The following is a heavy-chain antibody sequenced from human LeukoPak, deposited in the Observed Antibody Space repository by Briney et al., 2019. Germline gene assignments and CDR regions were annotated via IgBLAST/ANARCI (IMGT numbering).Heavy chain of an antibody. V-gene: IGHV4-59*01. J-gene: IGHJ5*02. CDR3: ARDQGQGWFDP. CDR2: IYYSGST. Sequence: SETLSLTCTVSGGSISSYYWSWLRQPPGKGLEWIGYIYYSGSTNYNPSLKSRVTISVDTSKNQFSLKLSSVTAADTAVYYCARDQGQGWFDPWGQGTLVTVSS. CDR1: GGSISSYY.